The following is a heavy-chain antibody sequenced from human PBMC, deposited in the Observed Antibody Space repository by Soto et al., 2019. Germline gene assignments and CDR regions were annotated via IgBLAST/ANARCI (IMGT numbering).Heavy chain of an antibody. CDR1: GFTFSNAW. CDR2: IKSKTDGGTT. J-gene: IGHJ3*02. Sequence: GGSLRLSCAASGFTFSNAWMSWVRQAPGKELEWVGRIKSKTDGGTTDYAAPVKGRFTISRDDSKNTLYLQMNSLKTEDTAVYYCTTDSNVHYDFWSGYYGAFDIWGQGTMVTVSS. V-gene: IGHV3-15*01. CDR3: TTDSNVHYDFWSGYYGAFDI. D-gene: IGHD3-3*01.